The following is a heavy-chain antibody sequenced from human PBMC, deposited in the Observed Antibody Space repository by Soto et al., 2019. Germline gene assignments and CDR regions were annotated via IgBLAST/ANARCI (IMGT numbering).Heavy chain of an antibody. CDR1: GFTFSSYW. CDR3: ARVPTGRYGVWNY. CDR2: INPDGTTT. J-gene: IGHJ4*02. D-gene: IGHD3-16*01. V-gene: IGHV3-74*01. Sequence: EVQLVESGGGLVQPGGSLRLSCAASGFTFSSYWMHWVRQAPGKRLVWVSRINPDGTTTTYADSVKGRFTISRDNAKNTLYLQMNSLRGDDTAVYYCARVPTGRYGVWNYWGQGTLVTVSS.